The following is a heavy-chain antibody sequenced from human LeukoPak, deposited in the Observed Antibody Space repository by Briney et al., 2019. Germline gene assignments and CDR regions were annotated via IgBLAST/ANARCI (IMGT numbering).Heavy chain of an antibody. CDR1: GGSFSGYY. CDR3: AASGGPINWFDP. CDR2: INHSGYT. J-gene: IGHJ5*02. Sequence: SETLSLTCAVYGGSFSGYYWGWIRQPPGKGLQWIGEINHSGYTNYNPSLKSRVTISIDTSKNQFSPKLSSVTAADTAIYYCAASGGPINWFDPWGQGTLVTVSS. V-gene: IGHV4-34*01. D-gene: IGHD2-15*01.